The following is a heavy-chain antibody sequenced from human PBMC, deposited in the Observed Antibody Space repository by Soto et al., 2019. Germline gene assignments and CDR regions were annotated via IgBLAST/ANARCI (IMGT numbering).Heavy chain of an antibody. CDR3: ARVGSSGSYAHX. CDR2: IYSGGST. Sequence: GGSLILSCAASGFTVSSSYMSWVRQAPGKGLEWVSFIYSGGSTYYADSVKGLFTISRDNSKNTLYLQMNSLIAEDTAVYYCARVGSSGSYAHXWGQGTLVTVSX. J-gene: IGHJ4*02. V-gene: IGHV3-53*01. D-gene: IGHD1-26*01. CDR1: GFTVSSSY.